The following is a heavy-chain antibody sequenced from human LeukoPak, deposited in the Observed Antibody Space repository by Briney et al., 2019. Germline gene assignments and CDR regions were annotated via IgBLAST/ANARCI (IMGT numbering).Heavy chain of an antibody. V-gene: IGHV4-34*11. CDR1: GGSFSGYY. CDR3: ARAVLRYFEPSWGGNWFDP. D-gene: IGHD3-9*01. Sequence: SETLSLTCAVYGGSFSGYYWSWIRQPPGKGLEWIGYNPSLKSRVTISLDTSKNQFSLNLTSVTAADTAVYYCARAVLRYFEPSWGGNWFDPWGQGTLVTVSS. J-gene: IGHJ5*02.